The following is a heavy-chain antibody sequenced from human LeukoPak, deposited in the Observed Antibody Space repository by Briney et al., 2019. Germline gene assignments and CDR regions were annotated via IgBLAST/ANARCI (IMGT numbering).Heavy chain of an antibody. J-gene: IGHJ4*02. CDR2: IFYSGST. CDR3: ARGRRRTGWLPDY. CDR1: GGSISSNSYY. Sequence: SETLSLTCTVSGGSISSNSYYWGWIRQPPGKGLEWIASIFYSGSTFYNPSLKSRVTISVDTSKNQFSLKLSSVTAADTAVYYCARGRRRTGWLPDYWGQGTLVTVSS. V-gene: IGHV4-39*01. D-gene: IGHD5-24*01.